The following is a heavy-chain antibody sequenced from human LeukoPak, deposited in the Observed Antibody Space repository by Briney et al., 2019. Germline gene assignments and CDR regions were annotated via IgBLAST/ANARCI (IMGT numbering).Heavy chain of an antibody. J-gene: IGHJ1*01. V-gene: IGHV4-34*01. CDR3: ASRMYYYDSSGYQGRYFQH. Sequence: SETLSLTCAVYGGSFSCYYWSWIRQPPGKGLEWIGEIDHSGSTNYNPSLKSRVTISVDTSKNQFSLKLSSVTAADTAVYYCASRMYYYDSSGYQGRYFQHWGQGTLVTVSS. D-gene: IGHD3-22*01. CDR2: IDHSGST. CDR1: GGSFSCYY.